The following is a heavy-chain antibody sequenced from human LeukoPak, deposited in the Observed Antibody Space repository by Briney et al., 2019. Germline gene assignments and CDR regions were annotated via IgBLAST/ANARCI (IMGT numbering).Heavy chain of an antibody. Sequence: SETLSLTCAVYGGSFSGYYWSWIRQPPGKGLEWIGEMNHSGSTNYNPSLKSRVTISVDTSKNQFSLRLSSVTATDTAVYYCARRLGRKFGERFYYYHYMDVWGKGTTVTISS. CDR3: ARRLGRKFGERFYYYHYMDV. V-gene: IGHV4-34*01. CDR2: MNHSGST. D-gene: IGHD3-10*01. CDR1: GGSFSGYY. J-gene: IGHJ6*03.